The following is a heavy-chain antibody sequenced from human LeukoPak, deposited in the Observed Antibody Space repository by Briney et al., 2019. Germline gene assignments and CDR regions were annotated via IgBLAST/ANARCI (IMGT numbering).Heavy chain of an antibody. J-gene: IGHJ3*02. CDR1: GYTLTELS. Sequence: HGASVKVSCKVSGYTLTELSMHWVRQAPGKGLEWMGGFDPEDGETIYAQKFQGRVTMTEDTSTDTAYMELSSLRSEDTAVYYCATDSRDGYNLVRAFDIWGQGTMVTVSS. CDR3: ATDSRDGYNLVRAFDI. V-gene: IGHV1-24*01. D-gene: IGHD5-24*01. CDR2: FDPEDGET.